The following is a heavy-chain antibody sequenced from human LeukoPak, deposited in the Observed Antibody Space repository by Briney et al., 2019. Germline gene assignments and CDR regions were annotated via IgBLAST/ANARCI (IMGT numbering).Heavy chain of an antibody. CDR2: ISYDGSNK. J-gene: IGHJ4*02. CDR3: AGGYCSSTSCQYPLDY. Sequence: GRSLRLSCAASGFTFSSYAMHWVRQAPGKGLEWVAVISYDGSNKYYADSVKGRFTISRDNAKNSLYLQMNSLRAEDTAVYYCAGGYCSSTSCQYPLDYWGQGTLVTVSS. V-gene: IGHV3-30-3*01. CDR1: GFTFSSYA. D-gene: IGHD2-2*01.